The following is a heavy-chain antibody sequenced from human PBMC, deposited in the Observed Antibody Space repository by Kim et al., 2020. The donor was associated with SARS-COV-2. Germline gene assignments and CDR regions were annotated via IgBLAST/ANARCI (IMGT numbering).Heavy chain of an antibody. CDR3: ARGGRTVTKPTYYYYGMDV. D-gene: IGHD4-17*01. CDR2: INPNSGGT. V-gene: IGHV1-2*06. J-gene: IGHJ6*02. CDR1: GYTFTGYY. Sequence: ASVKVSCKASGYTFTGYYMHWVRQAPGQGLEWMGRINPNSGGTNYAQKFQGRVTMTRDTSISTAYMELSRLRSDDTAVYYCARGGRTVTKPTYYYYGMDVWGQGTTVTVSS.